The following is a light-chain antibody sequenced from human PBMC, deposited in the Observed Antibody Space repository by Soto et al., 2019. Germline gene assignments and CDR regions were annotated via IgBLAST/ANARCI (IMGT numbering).Light chain of an antibody. Sequence: DIQMTQSPSSLSASVGDRVTISCRASQSISSYLNWYQQKPGKAPKLLIYAASNFQSGVPSRLSGSGSGTHFTLTISSLQPDNFATYYCQQYTSYSTFGQGTKVDIK. J-gene: IGKJ1*01. CDR3: QQYTSYST. CDR2: AAS. V-gene: IGKV1-39*01. CDR1: QSISSY.